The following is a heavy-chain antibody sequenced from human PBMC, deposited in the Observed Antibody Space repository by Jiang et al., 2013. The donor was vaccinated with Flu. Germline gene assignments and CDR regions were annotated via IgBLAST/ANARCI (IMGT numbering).Heavy chain of an antibody. Sequence: SGSGLVKPSQTLSLICTVSGFSISSGGFFWSWVRQHPEKGLEWIGHINYSGSTYYNPSLKSRLTMSVDTSKNQFSXKLSSVTAADTAVYYCARDPCSGGTCYHDYWGQGALVTVSS. D-gene: IGHD2-15*01. CDR2: INYSGST. V-gene: IGHV4-31*03. CDR1: GFSISSGGFF. J-gene: IGHJ4*02. CDR3: ARDPCSGGTCYHDY.